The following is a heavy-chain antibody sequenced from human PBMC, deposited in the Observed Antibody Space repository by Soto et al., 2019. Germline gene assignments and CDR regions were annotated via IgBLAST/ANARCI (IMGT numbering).Heavy chain of an antibody. CDR3: ARCEYSYGWVYYFDY. J-gene: IGHJ4*02. V-gene: IGHV4-31*03. CDR2: IYYSGST. D-gene: IGHD5-18*01. Sequence: PSETLSLTCTVSGGSISSGGYYWSWIRQHPGKGLEWIGYIYYSGSTYYNPSLKSRVTISVDTSKNQFSLKLSSVTAADTAVYCCARCEYSYGWVYYFDYWGQGTLVTVSS. CDR1: GGSISSGGYY.